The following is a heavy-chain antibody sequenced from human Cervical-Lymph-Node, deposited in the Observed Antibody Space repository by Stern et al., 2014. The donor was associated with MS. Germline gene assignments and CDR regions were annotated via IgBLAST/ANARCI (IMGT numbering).Heavy chain of an antibody. CDR2: RSYDGST. V-gene: IGHV4-59*01. Sequence: LQLQESGPRLVKPSETLSLTCSVSGGSISTYRWNWIRQSPGKGLEWIGYRSYDGSTNYNFSLKSRVIISVDRSGNQYSLKLSSVTAADTAVYYCARSPHTGSGWLYYFDYWGQGALVTVSS. D-gene: IGHD6-19*01. CDR1: GGSISTYR. J-gene: IGHJ4*02. CDR3: ARSPHTGSGWLYYFDY.